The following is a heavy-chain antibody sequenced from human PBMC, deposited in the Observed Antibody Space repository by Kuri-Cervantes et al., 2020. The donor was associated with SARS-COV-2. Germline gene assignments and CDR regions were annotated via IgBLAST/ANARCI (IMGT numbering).Heavy chain of an antibody. D-gene: IGHD1-26*01. V-gene: IGHV1-69*13. Sequence: SVKVSCKASGGTFSSYAISWVRQAPGQGLEWMGGIIPIFGTANYAQKFQGRVTITADESTSTAYMELSSLRSEDTAVYYCARRLVGATHAFDIWGQGTMVTVSS. J-gene: IGHJ3*02. CDR2: IIPIFGTA. CDR3: ARRLVGATHAFDI. CDR1: GGTFSSYA.